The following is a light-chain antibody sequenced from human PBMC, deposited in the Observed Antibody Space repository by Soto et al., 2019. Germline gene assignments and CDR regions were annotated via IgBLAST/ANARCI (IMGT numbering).Light chain of an antibody. CDR3: QHYNSYSEA. V-gene: IGKV1-5*03. Sequence: QMTQSPSTLSGSVGDRVTITCRASHTISSWLAWYQQKPVKAPKLLIYKASTLKSGVPSRFSGSGSGTEFTLTISSLQPDDFATYYCQHYNSYSEAFGQGPKVDIK. CDR2: KAS. J-gene: IGKJ1*01. CDR1: HTISSW.